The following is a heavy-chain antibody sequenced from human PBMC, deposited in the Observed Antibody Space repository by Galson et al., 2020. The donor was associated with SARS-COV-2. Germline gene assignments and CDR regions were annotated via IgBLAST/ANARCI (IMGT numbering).Heavy chain of an antibody. CDR3: ARGLYYYDSSGSARLDAFDI. V-gene: IGHV4-61*01. CDR1: GGSVSRGSYY. J-gene: IGHJ3*02. CDR2: IYYSGST. D-gene: IGHD3-22*01. Sequence: SETLSLTCTVSGGSVSRGSYYWRWIRQPPGQGLEWIGYIYYSGSTNYNPSLKSRVTISVDTSKNQFSLKLSSVTAADTAVYYCARGLYYYDSSGSARLDAFDIWGQGTMVTVSS.